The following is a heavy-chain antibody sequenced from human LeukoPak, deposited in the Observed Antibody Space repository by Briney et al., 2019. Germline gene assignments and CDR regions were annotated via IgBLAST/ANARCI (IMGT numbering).Heavy chain of an antibody. Sequence: GASVKVSCKASGYTFTSYGISWVRQAPGQGLEWMGWISAYNGNTNYAQKLQGRVTMNTDTSTSTAYMELRSLRSDDTAVYYCASSGYFDWLLAFDYWGQGTLVTVSS. CDR3: ASSGYFDWLLAFDY. D-gene: IGHD3-9*01. J-gene: IGHJ4*02. V-gene: IGHV1-18*01. CDR2: ISAYNGNT. CDR1: GYTFTSYG.